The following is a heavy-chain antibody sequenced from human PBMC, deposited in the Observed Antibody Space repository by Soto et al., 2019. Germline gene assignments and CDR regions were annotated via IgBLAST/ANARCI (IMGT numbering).Heavy chain of an antibody. D-gene: IGHD3-16*01. Sequence: QVQLVQSGAEVKNPGASVKVSCKTSGYTFTKYGVGWVRQAPGQGLEWMGWISGSSGNANYAEKVQGRITLTTDTSTSTAYIELRSRRSDDTAVYYCAREMAGLGGEYDYWGQGTLVNVSS. V-gene: IGHV1-18*01. CDR1: GYTFTKYG. CDR2: ISGSSGNA. CDR3: AREMAGLGGEYDY. J-gene: IGHJ4*02.